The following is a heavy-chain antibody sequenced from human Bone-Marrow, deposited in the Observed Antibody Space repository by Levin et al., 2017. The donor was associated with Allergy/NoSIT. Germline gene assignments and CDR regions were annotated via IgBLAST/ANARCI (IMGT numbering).Heavy chain of an antibody. V-gene: IGHV4-59*13. D-gene: IGHD1-1*01. CDR2: IYYSGSV. Sequence: TSETLSLTCTVSGGSINSYFWSWIRLPPGKGLEWIGYIYYSGSVNYNPSLESRVTISVDTSKNQLSLTLSSLTAADTAVYYCARSPAGNDDYFDYWGQGTLVTVSS. J-gene: IGHJ4*02. CDR1: GGSINSYF. CDR3: ARSPAGNDDYFDY.